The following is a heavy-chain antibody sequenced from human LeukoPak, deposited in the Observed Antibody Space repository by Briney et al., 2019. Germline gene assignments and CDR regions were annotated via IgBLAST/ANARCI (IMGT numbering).Heavy chain of an antibody. Sequence: SVKVSFKASGGTFSSYAISWVRQAPGQGLEWMGRIIPILGIPNYAQKFQGRVTITADKSTTTAYMELSSLRSEDTAVYYCATEAIVVVTARDYWYFDLWGRGTLVTVSS. D-gene: IGHD2-21*02. CDR2: IIPILGIP. J-gene: IGHJ2*01. CDR3: ATEAIVVVTARDYWYFDL. CDR1: GGTFSSYA. V-gene: IGHV1-69*04.